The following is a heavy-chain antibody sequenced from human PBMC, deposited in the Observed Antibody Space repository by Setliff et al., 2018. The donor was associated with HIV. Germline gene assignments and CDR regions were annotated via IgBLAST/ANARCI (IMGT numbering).Heavy chain of an antibody. V-gene: IGHV4-39*01. CDR3: ASTDNTGYKIDY. Sequence: LETLSLTCAVSNGSISRSSYYWGWIRQPPGKGPEWVGSIYYSGSTYYSPSLKSRVTISVDTSKRQFFLHLTSVTAADTAVYFCASTDNTGYKIDYWGQGALVTVSS. CDR2: IYYSGST. CDR1: NGSISRSSYY. J-gene: IGHJ4*01. D-gene: IGHD3-10*01.